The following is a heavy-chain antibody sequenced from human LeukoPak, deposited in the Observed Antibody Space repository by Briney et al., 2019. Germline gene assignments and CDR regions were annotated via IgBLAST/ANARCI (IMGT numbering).Heavy chain of an antibody. Sequence: GASVKVSCKASGYTFTGYYMHWVRQAPGQGLEWMGWINPNSGGTNYAQKFQGRVTMTRDTSISTAYMELSRLRSDDTAVYYCARGGLGELLSVGVDYWGQGTLVTVSS. V-gene: IGHV1-2*02. CDR1: GYTFTGYY. J-gene: IGHJ4*02. CDR3: ARGGLGELLSVGVDY. D-gene: IGHD3-10*01. CDR2: INPNSGGT.